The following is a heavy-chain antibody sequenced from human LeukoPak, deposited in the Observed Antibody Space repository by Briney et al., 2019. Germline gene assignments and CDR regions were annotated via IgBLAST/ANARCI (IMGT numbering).Heavy chain of an antibody. CDR2: ISAYNGNT. V-gene: IGHV1-18*04. D-gene: IGHD4-17*01. J-gene: IGHJ4*02. CDR1: GYTFTSYG. CDR3: ARELHVPGYGEGSGFDY. Sequence: ASVKVSCKASGYTFTSYGISWVRQAPGQGLEWMGWISAYNGNTNYAQKLQGRVTMTTDTSTSTAYMELRSLRSDDTAVYYCARELHVPGYGEGSGFDYWGQGTLVTVSS.